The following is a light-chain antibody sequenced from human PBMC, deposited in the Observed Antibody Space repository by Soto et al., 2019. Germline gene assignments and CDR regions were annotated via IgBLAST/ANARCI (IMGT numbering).Light chain of an antibody. CDR2: EGS. CDR1: SSDVGSYNL. J-gene: IGLJ3*02. Sequence: QYALTQPASVSGSPGQSITISCTGTSSDVGSYNLVSWYQQHPGKAPKLMIYEGSKRPSGVSNRFSGSKSGNTASLTISGLQAEDEADYYCCSYAGSSTLWVFGGGTKLTV. CDR3: CSYAGSSTLWV. V-gene: IGLV2-23*01.